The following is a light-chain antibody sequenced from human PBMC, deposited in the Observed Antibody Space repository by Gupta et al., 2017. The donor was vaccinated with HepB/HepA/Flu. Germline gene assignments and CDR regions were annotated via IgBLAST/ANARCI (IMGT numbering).Light chain of an antibody. CDR1: SSDVGRYHR. V-gene: IGLV2-18*02. CDR2: DVN. Sequence: QSALTQPPSVSGSPGQSVTISCIGTSSDVGRYHRVSWYHQSPGTAPKLMIYDVNSRPSGVPDRFSGSKSGNTASLTISGLLAEDEADYYCSSYISSSTYVLFGGGTRLTVL. J-gene: IGLJ2*01. CDR3: SSYISSSTYVL.